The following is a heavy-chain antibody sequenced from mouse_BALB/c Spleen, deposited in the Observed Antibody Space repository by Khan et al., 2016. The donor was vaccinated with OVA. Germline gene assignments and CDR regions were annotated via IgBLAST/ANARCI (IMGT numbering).Heavy chain of an antibody. V-gene: IGHV2-9*02. CDR1: GFSLTSYG. Sequence: VKVEESGPGLVAPSQSLSITCTVSGFSLTSYGVHWVRQPPGKGLEWLGVIWAGGSTNYNSALMSRLSISKDNSKSQVFLKMNSLQTDDTAMYYCARDDGNRWFAYWGQGTLVTVSA. D-gene: IGHD2-1*01. CDR2: IWAGGST. CDR3: ARDDGNRWFAY. J-gene: IGHJ3*01.